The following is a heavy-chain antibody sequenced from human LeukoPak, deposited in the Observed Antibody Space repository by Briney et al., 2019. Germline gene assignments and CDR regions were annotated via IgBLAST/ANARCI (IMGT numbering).Heavy chain of an antibody. CDR2: ISSSSSTI. CDR3: ARDADYGDYIFDY. J-gene: IGHJ4*02. D-gene: IGHD4-17*01. CDR1: GFTFSSYS. V-gene: IGHV3-48*04. Sequence: PGGSLRLSCAASGFTFSSYSMNWVRQAPGKGLEWVSYISSSSSTIYYADSVKGRFTISRDNAKNSLYLQMNSLRAEDTAVYYCARDADYGDYIFDYWGQGTLVTVSS.